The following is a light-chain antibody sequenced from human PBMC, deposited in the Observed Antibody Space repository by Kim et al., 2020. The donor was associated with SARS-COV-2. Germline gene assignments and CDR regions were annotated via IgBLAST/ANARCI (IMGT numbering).Light chain of an antibody. CDR1: QSINTW. CDR3: QQYKSFPHT. V-gene: IGKV1-5*01. J-gene: IGKJ2*01. Sequence: SASEGDRVTITCRASQSINTWLAWHQQKPGKAPKVLIYDASSLESGVPSRFSGSGSGTEFTLTISSLQSDDFASYYCQQYKSFPHTFGQGTKLEI. CDR2: DAS.